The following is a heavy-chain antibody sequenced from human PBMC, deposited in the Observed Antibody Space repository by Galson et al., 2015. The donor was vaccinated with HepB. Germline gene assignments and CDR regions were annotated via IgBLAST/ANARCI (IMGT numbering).Heavy chain of an antibody. Sequence: SVKVSCKASGGTFSSYTISWVRQAPGQGLEWMGRIIPILGIANYAQKFQGRVTITADKSTSTAYMELSSLRSEDTAVYYCARDRGYCSGGSCYSYGDLFDYWGQGTLVTASS. CDR2: IIPILGIA. CDR3: ARDRGYCSGGSCYSYGDLFDY. CDR1: GGTFSSYT. D-gene: IGHD2-15*01. V-gene: IGHV1-69*04. J-gene: IGHJ4*02.